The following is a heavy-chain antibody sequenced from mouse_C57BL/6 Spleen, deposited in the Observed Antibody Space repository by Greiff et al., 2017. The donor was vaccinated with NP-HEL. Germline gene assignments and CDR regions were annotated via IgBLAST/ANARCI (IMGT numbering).Heavy chain of an antibody. D-gene: IGHD3-1*01. CDR2: IYPRDGST. V-gene: IGHV1-85*01. J-gene: IGHJ2*01. CDR3: ARTGYEYYFDY. Sequence: VQLVESGPELVKPGASVKLSCKASGYTFTSYDINWVKQRPGQGLEWIGWIYPRDGSTKYNEKFKGKATLTVDTSSSTAYMELHSLTSEDSAVYFCARTGYEYYFDYWGQGTTLTVSS. CDR1: GYTFTSYD.